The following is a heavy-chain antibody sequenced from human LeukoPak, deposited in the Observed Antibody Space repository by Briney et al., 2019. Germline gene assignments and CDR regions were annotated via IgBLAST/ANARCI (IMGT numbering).Heavy chain of an antibody. V-gene: IGHV1-8*01. Sequence: GASVKVSCKAFGYTFTSYDINWVRQATGQGLEWMGWMNPNSGNTGYAQKFQGRVTMTRNTSISTAYMELSSLRSEDTAVYYCARSSPLSGYDFDYWGQGTLVTVSS. CDR2: MNPNSGNT. CDR3: ARSSPLSGYDFDY. CDR1: GYTFTSYD. D-gene: IGHD3-22*01. J-gene: IGHJ4*02.